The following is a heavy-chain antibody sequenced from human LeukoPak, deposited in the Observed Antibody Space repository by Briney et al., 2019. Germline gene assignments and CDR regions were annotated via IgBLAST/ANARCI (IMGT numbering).Heavy chain of an antibody. CDR2: ISRTSGSI. D-gene: IGHD6-19*01. CDR3: ARIGYSSGWYFGY. V-gene: IGHV3-21*01. J-gene: IGHJ4*02. Sequence: GGSLRLSCAASGFTFSAYTMNWVRQAPGKGLEWVSPISRTSGSIYYADSVKGRFTIPRDNAQKSLYLQMNNQRAKDTAVYYCARIGYSSGWYFGYWGQGTLVTVSS. CDR1: GFTFSAYT.